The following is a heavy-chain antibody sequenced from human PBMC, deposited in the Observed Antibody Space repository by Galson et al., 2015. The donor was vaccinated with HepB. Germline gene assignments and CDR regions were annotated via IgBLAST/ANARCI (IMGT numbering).Heavy chain of an antibody. D-gene: IGHD3-22*01. CDR2: ISSSSSYI. J-gene: IGHJ4*02. CDR3: AREDGGGGVAYYDSSGPIPFDY. Sequence: CAASGFTFSSYSMNWVRQAPGKGLEWVSSISSSSSYIYYADSVKGRFTISRDNAKNSLYLQMNSLRAEDTAVYYCAREDGGGGVAYYDSSGPIPFDYWGQGTLVTVSS. CDR1: GFTFSSYS. V-gene: IGHV3-21*01.